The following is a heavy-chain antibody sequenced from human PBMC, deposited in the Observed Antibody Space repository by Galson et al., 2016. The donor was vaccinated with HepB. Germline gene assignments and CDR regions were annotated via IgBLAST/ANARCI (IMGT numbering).Heavy chain of an antibody. CDR3: AQKDDYNYDAYFDY. D-gene: IGHD3-16*01. CDR1: GFSLSTSGMC. J-gene: IGHJ4*02. Sequence: PALVKPTQTLTLTCTFSGFSLSTSGMCVSWIRQPPGKALEWLALIDWDDDKYYSTSLKTRLTISKDTSKNQVVLTMTNMDPVDTATYYCAQKDDYNYDAYFDYWGQGTLVTVSS. V-gene: IGHV2-70*01. CDR2: IDWDDDK.